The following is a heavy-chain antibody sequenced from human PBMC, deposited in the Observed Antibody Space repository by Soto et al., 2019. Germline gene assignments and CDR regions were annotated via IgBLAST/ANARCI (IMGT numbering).Heavy chain of an antibody. Sequence: EVQLLESGGGLVQPGGSLRLSCAASGFSFSSYAMSWVRQAPGKGLEWVSAISGSGGSTYYADSVKGRFTISRDNSRGTLYLQMNSLRAEDTAVYYCAKDVTPGSSSTPDAFDIWGQGTMVTVSS. CDR1: GFSFSSYA. D-gene: IGHD6-6*01. CDR2: ISGSGGST. J-gene: IGHJ3*02. CDR3: AKDVTPGSSSTPDAFDI. V-gene: IGHV3-23*01.